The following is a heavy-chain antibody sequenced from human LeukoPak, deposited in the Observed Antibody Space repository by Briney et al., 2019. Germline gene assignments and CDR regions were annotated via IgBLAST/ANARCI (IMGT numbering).Heavy chain of an antibody. CDR1: GFIVSTNY. Sequence: GGSLRLSCAASGFIVSTNYMSWVRQAPGKGLEWVSEIYSDGRTYYAASVEGRFSISRDTSKNTVYLQMNSLRAEDTAVYYCARAGAVVDNWFDPWGQGTLVTVSS. D-gene: IGHD2-15*01. J-gene: IGHJ5*02. CDR2: IYSDGRT. CDR3: ARAGAVVDNWFDP. V-gene: IGHV3-53*01.